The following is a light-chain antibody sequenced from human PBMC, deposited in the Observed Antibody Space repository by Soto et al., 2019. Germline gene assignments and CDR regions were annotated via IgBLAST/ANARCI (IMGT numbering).Light chain of an antibody. CDR2: KAS. J-gene: IGKJ1*01. Sequence: DIQMTQSPSTLSASVGDRVTITCRASQSISGWLAWYQQIPGKAPKLLIYKASSLESGVPSRFSGSGSGTEFTLTISSLQPDDFATYYCQQYDSYLWTSGQGTKVEI. CDR3: QQYDSYLWT. V-gene: IGKV1-5*03. CDR1: QSISGW.